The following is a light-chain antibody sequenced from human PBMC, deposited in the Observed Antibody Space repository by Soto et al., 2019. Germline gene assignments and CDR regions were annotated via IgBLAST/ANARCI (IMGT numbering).Light chain of an antibody. CDR3: QQYISGYT. CDR1: QSISSW. J-gene: IGKJ2*01. CDR2: KAS. V-gene: IGKV1-5*03. Sequence: DIQMTQSPSTLSASVGDRVTITCRASQSISSWLAWYQQKPEEAPKILIYKASSLESGVPSRFSGSGSGTEFTLTISSLQPDDFATYYCQQYISGYTFGQGTKLEIK.